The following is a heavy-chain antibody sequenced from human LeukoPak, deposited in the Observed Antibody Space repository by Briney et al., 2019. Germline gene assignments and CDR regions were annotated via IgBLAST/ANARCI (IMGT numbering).Heavy chain of an antibody. Sequence: GALRLSSAASGFTFNTYWLHWVRQAPGEGLVWVSHTVGDGSSTSYADSVKGPFTISRDNAKNTLYLQMNRLRAEDTAVYYCARDLRYGMDVWGQGTTVTVSS. CDR2: TVGDGSST. V-gene: IGHV3-74*01. CDR1: GFTFNTYW. J-gene: IGHJ6*02. CDR3: ARDLRYGMDV.